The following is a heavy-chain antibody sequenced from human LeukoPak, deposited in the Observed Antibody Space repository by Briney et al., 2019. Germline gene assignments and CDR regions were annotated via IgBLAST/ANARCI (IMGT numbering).Heavy chain of an antibody. Sequence: PGGSLRLSCAASGFTFSSYAMHWGRQAPGKGLEWVAVISYDGSNKYYADSVKGRFTISRDNSKNTLYLQMTSLRAEDTAVYYCARGPDIVVVVAAFDYWGQGTLVTVSS. CDR1: GFTFSSYA. V-gene: IGHV3-30-3*01. CDR3: ARGPDIVVVVAAFDY. CDR2: ISYDGSNK. D-gene: IGHD2-15*01. J-gene: IGHJ4*02.